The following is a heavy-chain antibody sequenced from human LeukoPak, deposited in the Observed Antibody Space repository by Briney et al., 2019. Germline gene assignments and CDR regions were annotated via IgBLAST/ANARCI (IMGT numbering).Heavy chain of an antibody. CDR2: INPSGGST. CDR3: ARDRPGWGLPGTKFDP. V-gene: IGHV1-46*01. CDR1: GYTFTSYY. Sequence: ASVKVSCKASGYTFTSYYMHWVRQAPGQGLEWMGIINPSGGSTSYAQKFQGRVTMTRDTSTNTAYMEVSSLRSDDTAVYYCARDRPGWGLPGTKFDPWGQGTLVSVSS. J-gene: IGHJ5*02. D-gene: IGHD1-14*01.